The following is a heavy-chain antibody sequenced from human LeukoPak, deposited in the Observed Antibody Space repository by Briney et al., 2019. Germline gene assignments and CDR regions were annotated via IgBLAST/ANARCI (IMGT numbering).Heavy chain of an antibody. CDR2: ISSSSSYI. V-gene: IGHV3-21*01. Sequence: GGSLRLSCAASGLTFNSYSMNWVRQAPGKGLEWVSSISSSSSYIYYADSVKGRFTISRDNAKNSLYLQMNSLRAEDTAVYYCARGPVGRAAAGHKIDYWGQGTLVTVSS. CDR3: ARGPVGRAAAGHKIDY. CDR1: GLTFNSYS. J-gene: IGHJ4*02. D-gene: IGHD6-13*01.